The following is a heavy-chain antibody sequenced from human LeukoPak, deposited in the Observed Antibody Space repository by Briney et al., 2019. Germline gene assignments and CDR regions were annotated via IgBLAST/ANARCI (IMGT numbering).Heavy chain of an antibody. V-gene: IGHV3-23*01. CDR1: GFTFSTYA. CDR2: TSGGGDTT. D-gene: IGHD1-1*01. Sequence: GGSLRLSCTASGFTFSTYAMNWVRQAPGKGLEWVSITSGGGDTTYYADSVRGRFTISRDNSKSTLYLEMNSLRAEDTALYYCARETTGFDCWGQGTPVTVSS. CDR3: ARETTGFDC. J-gene: IGHJ4*02.